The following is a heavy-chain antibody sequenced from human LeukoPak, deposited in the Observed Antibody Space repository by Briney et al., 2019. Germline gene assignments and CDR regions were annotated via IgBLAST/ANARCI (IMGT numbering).Heavy chain of an antibody. J-gene: IGHJ4*02. CDR1: GGSISSGGYY. CDR3: ARAPTTVATKPFDY. CDR2: IYYSGST. Sequence: SETLSLTCTVSGGSISSGGYYWSWIRQHPGKGLEWIGYIYYSGSTYYNPSLKSRVTISVDTSKNQFSLKLSSVTATDTAVYYCARAPTTVATKPFDYWGQGTLVTVSS. D-gene: IGHD4-17*01. V-gene: IGHV4-31*03.